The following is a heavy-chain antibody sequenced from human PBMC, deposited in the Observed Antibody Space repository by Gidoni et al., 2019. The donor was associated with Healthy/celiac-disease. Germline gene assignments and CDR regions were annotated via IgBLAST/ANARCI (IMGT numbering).Heavy chain of an antibody. CDR1: GCSISSGDYD. D-gene: IGHD4-17*01. Sequence: QVQLQESGPGLVQPSQTLSPTCTVSGCSISSGDYDWSWIRQPPGKGLEWSGYIYYSGRTYYNTSLKSRVTRSVDTSKNQFSLKLSSVTAADTAVYYCARDTTVTGYVDYWGQGTLVTVSS. CDR2: IYYSGRT. V-gene: IGHV4-30-4*01. J-gene: IGHJ4*02. CDR3: ARDTTVTGYVDY.